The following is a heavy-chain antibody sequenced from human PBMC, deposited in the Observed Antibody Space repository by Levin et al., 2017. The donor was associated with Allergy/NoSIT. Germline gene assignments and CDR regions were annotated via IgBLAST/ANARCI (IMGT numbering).Heavy chain of an antibody. CDR1: GFTFSDYY. CDR3: ARASEFTRRKGGYYYYYMDV. J-gene: IGHJ6*03. Sequence: GGSLRLSCAASGFTFSDYYMSWIRQAPGKGLEWVSYISSSGSTIYYADSVKGRFTISRDNAKNSLYLQMNSLRAEDTAVYYCARASEFTRRKGGYYYYYMDVWGKGTTVTVSS. CDR2: ISSSGSTI. V-gene: IGHV3-11*01. D-gene: IGHD3-10*01.